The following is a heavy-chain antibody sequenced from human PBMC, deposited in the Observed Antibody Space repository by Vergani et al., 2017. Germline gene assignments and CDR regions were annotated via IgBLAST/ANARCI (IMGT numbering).Heavy chain of an antibody. V-gene: IGHV3-30*18. CDR1: GFTFSSYA. J-gene: IGHJ4*02. CDR2: ISYDGSNK. CDR3: AKDESDE. Sequence: VQLLESGGGLVQPGGSLRLSCAASGFTFSSYAMSWVRQAPGKGLEWVAVISYDGSNKYYADSVKGRFTISRDNSKNTLYLQMNSLRAEDTAVYYCAKDESDEWGQGTLVTVSS.